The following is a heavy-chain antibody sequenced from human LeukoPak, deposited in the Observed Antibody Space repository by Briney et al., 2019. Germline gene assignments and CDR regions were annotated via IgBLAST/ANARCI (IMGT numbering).Heavy chain of an antibody. CDR2: ISSSGST. V-gene: IGHV4-4*07. J-gene: IGHJ3*02. CDR3: ARGPYSYDSSGAFDI. Sequence: TGGSLRLSCAASGFTFSSYGMSWIRQPAGKGLEWIGRISSSGSTNYNPSLKSRVTISVDTSKNQFSLKLSSVTAADTAVYFCARGPYSYDSSGAFDIWGQGTMVTVSS. D-gene: IGHD3-22*01. CDR1: GFTFSSYG.